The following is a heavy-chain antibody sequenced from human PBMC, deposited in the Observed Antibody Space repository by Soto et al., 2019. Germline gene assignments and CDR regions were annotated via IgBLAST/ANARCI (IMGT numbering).Heavy chain of an antibody. J-gene: IGHJ6*03. CDR3: ARDRWTAVYSYYYMDV. D-gene: IGHD2-21*02. CDR2: ISSSSSTI. V-gene: IGHV3-48*01. Sequence: EVQLVESGGGLVQPGGSLRLSCAASGFTFSSYNMNWVRQAPGKGLDWVSYISSSSSTIYYADSVKGRFTISRDNAKKSLYLQMNSLRAEDTAVYYCARDRWTAVYSYYYMDVWGKGTTVTVSS. CDR1: GFTFSSYN.